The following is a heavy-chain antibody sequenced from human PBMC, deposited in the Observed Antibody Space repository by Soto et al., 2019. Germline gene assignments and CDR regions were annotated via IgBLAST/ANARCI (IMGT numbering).Heavy chain of an antibody. CDR1: GYTLTELS. Sequence: ASVKVSCKVSGYTLTELSMHWVLQAPGKGLEWMGGFDPEDGETIYAQKFQGRVTMTEDTSTDTAYMELSSLRSEDTAVYYCATWGRYCSSTSCYVGYYYYMDVWGKGTTVTVSS. D-gene: IGHD2-2*01. J-gene: IGHJ6*03. CDR2: FDPEDGET. V-gene: IGHV1-24*01. CDR3: ATWGRYCSSTSCYVGYYYYMDV.